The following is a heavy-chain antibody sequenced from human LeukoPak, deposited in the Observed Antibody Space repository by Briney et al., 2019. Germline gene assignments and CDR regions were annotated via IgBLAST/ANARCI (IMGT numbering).Heavy chain of an antibody. V-gene: IGHV3-23*01. CDR2: ISGSGGST. CDR1: GFTFSSYA. Sequence: PGGSLRLSCAASGFTFSSYAMGWVRQAPGKGLEWVSAISGSGGSTYYADSVKGRSTISRDNSKNTLYLQMNSLRAEDTAVYYCAKAYDSSGYFFAFDYWGQGTLVTVSS. J-gene: IGHJ4*02. D-gene: IGHD3-22*01. CDR3: AKAYDSSGYFFAFDY.